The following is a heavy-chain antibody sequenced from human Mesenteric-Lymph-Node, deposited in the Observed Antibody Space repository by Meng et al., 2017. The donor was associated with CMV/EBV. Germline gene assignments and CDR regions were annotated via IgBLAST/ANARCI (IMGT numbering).Heavy chain of an antibody. CDR1: TFTNYD. V-gene: IGHV1-8*01. CDR2: MNPDSGNT. D-gene: IGHD2-2*01. Sequence: TFTNYDFNWVARATGQGLEWMGWMNPDSGNTDYAQRFQGRVTMTRNTSISTAYMELSSLRSEDTAVYYCARARGYCSSTSCYWCDYWGQGTLVTVSS. J-gene: IGHJ4*02. CDR3: ARARGYCSSTSCYWCDY.